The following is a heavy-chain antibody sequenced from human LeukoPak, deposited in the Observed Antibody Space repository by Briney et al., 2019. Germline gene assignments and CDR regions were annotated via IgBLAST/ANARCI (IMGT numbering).Heavy chain of an antibody. Sequence: PGGSLRLSCAASGFTFSSYAMHWVRQAPGKGLEWVAVISYDGSNKYYADSVKGRFTISRDNSKNTLYLQMNSLRAEDTAVYYCARDFGYSYGCDYWGQGTLVTVSS. CDR3: ARDFGYSYGCDY. D-gene: IGHD5-18*01. CDR1: GFTFSSYA. V-gene: IGHV3-30*04. J-gene: IGHJ4*02. CDR2: ISYDGSNK.